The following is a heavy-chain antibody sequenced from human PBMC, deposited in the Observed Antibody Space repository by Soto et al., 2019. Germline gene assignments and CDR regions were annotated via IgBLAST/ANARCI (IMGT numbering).Heavy chain of an antibody. CDR1: GGSINSNTYY. J-gene: IGHJ4*02. CDR3: ARRGGSGYGFGYFDY. D-gene: IGHD3-22*01. V-gene: IGHV4-39*01. Sequence: QLQLQESGPGLVKPSDTLSLTCTVSGGSINSNTYYWGWIRQPPGKGLEYIGIVYYTGSTYYSPSLKSRVTISVDTSKNQFSLKLSSVTAADTAVYYCARRGGSGYGFGYFDYWGQGTLVTVSS. CDR2: VYYTGST.